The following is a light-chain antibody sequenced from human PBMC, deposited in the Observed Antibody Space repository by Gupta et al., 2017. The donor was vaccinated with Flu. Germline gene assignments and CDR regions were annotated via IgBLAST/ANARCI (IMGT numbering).Light chain of an antibody. CDR3: QQYKSYPLT. V-gene: IGKV1-5*03. Sequence: GDRFTITCRASQSINTYLAWYQQKPGKAPRLLIYKASNLESGVPSRFSASGSGTEFTLTIGSLQPDDFATYYCQQYKSYPLTFGGGTKVEIK. CDR1: QSINTY. CDR2: KAS. J-gene: IGKJ4*01.